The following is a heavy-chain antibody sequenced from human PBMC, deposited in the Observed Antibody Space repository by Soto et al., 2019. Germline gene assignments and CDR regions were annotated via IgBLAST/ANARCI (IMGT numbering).Heavy chain of an antibody. CDR1: GGSISSYY. V-gene: IGHV4-59*08. J-gene: IGHJ4*02. Sequence: PSETLSLTCTVSGGSISSYYWSWIRQPPGKGLEWIGYIYYSGSTNYNPSLKSRVTISVDTSKNQFSLKLSSVTAADTAVYYCARQPGDFYLVDYWGQGTLVTVSS. D-gene: IGHD3-3*01. CDR3: ARQPGDFYLVDY. CDR2: IYYSGST.